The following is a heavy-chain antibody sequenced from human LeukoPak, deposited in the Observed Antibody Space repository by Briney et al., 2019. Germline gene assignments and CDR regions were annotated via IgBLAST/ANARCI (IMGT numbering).Heavy chain of an antibody. D-gene: IGHD6-19*01. V-gene: IGHV5-51*01. CDR1: GYSFTSYW. Sequence: GESLKISCKGSGYSFTSYWIGGVRQMPGKGLEWMGIIYPGDSDTRYSPSFQGQVTISADKSISTAYLQWSCLKASDTAMYYCARHSVPYSSGWSDYWGQGTLVTVSS. J-gene: IGHJ4*02. CDR2: IYPGDSDT. CDR3: ARHSVPYSSGWSDY.